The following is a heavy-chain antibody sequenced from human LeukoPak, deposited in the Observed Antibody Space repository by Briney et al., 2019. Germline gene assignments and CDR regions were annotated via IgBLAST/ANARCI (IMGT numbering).Heavy chain of an antibody. Sequence: GGSLRLSCAASGITFSNYAMSWVRQAPGKGLEWVSIIGYRGGSIYYAYSVKGRFTISRDNSKNTLSLQMNGLRPEDTAVYYCAKSWGSTRPYYNYMDVWGRGTTVTVSS. V-gene: IGHV3-23*01. D-gene: IGHD1-26*01. CDR3: AKSWGSTRPYYNYMDV. J-gene: IGHJ6*03. CDR2: IGYRGGSI. CDR1: GITFSNYA.